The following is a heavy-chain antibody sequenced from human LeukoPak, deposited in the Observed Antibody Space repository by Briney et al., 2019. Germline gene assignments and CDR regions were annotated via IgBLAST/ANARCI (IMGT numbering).Heavy chain of an antibody. Sequence: PSETLSLTCTVSGGPISSGGYYWSWIRQHPGKGLEWIGYIYYSGSTYYNPSLKSRVTISVDTSKNQFSLKLSSVTAADTAVYYCAREYGSGSSRNFDYWGQGTLVTVSS. V-gene: IGHV4-31*03. D-gene: IGHD3-10*01. CDR2: IYYSGST. CDR3: AREYGSGSSRNFDY. J-gene: IGHJ4*02. CDR1: GGPISSGGYY.